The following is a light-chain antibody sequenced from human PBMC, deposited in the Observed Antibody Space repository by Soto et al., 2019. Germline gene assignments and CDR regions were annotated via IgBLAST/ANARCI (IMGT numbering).Light chain of an antibody. CDR2: KAS. J-gene: IGKJ1*01. CDR1: QSISSW. CDR3: QQYSSWWT. V-gene: IGKV1-5*03. Sequence: DIQMTQSPSTLSASVGDRVTITCRACQSISSWLACYQQKPGKAPKLLIYKASTLESGVPSRFSGSESGTEFTLTINSLQPDDFATYYCQQYSSWWTFGQGTKVEIK.